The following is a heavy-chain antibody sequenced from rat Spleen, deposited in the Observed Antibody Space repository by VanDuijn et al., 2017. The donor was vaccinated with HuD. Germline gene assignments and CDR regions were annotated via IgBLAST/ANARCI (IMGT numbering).Heavy chain of an antibody. CDR2: IKGDGNT. J-gene: IGHJ3*01. CDR3: ARSDYYYSNYIPFAF. D-gene: IGHD1-2*01. V-gene: IGHV2-13*01. CDR1: GFSLTNFG. Sequence: QVQLKESGPGLVQPSQTLSLTCTVSGFSLTNFGVTWVRQPPGKGLEWMGVIKGDGNTDYISPLKSRLSISRDTSKSQVYLKLSSLQTEDTATYYCARSDYYYSNYIPFAFWGQGTLVTVSS.